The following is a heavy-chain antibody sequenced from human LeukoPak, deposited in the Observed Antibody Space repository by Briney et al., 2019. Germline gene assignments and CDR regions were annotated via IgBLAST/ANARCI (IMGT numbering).Heavy chain of an antibody. CDR2: IKSDGTEE. V-gene: IGHV3-7*01. CDR1: GFTFSSYW. CDR3: AGGGGYLIDY. D-gene: IGHD3-22*01. J-gene: IGHJ4*02. Sequence: GGSLRLSCTASGFTFSSYWMNWVRHVPGKELEWVAIIKSDGTEEHYLDSVKGRFTISRDNANNLLFLQMNNLRAEDTAVYYCAGGGGYLIDYWGQGTLVTVSS.